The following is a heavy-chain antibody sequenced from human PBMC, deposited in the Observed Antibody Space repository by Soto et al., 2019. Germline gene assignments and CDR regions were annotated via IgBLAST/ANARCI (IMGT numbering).Heavy chain of an antibody. V-gene: IGHV3-74*01. CDR3: ASNYAYAEGYYWYGIDV. Sequence: EVQLVESGGGLVLPGGSLRLSCAASGFTFSRYWMHWVRQAPGKGLVWVSRISSYGSDTHYADSVKSRVTISRDNAKNTLYLQMNSLRADDTAVYDCASNYAYAEGYYWYGIDVWGQGTTVTVSS. J-gene: IGHJ6*02. CDR1: GFTFSRYW. CDR2: ISSYGSDT. D-gene: IGHD3-16*01.